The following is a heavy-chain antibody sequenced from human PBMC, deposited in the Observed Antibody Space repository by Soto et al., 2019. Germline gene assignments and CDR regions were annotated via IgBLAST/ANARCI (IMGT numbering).Heavy chain of an antibody. V-gene: IGHV3-21*01. Sequence: EVQLVESGGGLVKPGGSRRPSFAAPGLTFSSYTMNWVRQAPGKGLEWVSCISYSSSYINYADSVKGRFTISRDNAKNSPYLQMNSLRAEDTAVYYCAIAGGWELLDYWGQGTLVTVSS. CDR2: ISYSSSYI. J-gene: IGHJ4*02. CDR3: AIAGGWELLDY. D-gene: IGHD1-26*01. CDR1: GLTFSSYT.